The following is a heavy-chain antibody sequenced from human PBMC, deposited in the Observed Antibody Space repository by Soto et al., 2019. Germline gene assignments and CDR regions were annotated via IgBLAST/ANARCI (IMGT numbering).Heavy chain of an antibody. V-gene: IGHV2-5*02. CDR2: IYWDDEK. J-gene: IGHJ6*02. CDR1: GFSLHTSGVG. D-gene: IGHD2-21*02. Sequence: QITLKESGPPLVKPTQTLTLTCTFSGFSLHTSGVGVGWIRQPPGQALEWLALIYWDDEKRYSPSLRSRLAITKDTSNNPVVLSLPSVDPVDTATYFCAHMSKDDRDRSVYGLDVWGPGATVIVSS. CDR3: AHMSKDDRDRSVYGLDV.